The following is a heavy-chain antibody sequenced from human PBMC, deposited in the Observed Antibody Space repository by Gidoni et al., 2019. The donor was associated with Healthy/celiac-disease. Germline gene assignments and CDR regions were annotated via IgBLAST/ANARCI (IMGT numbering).Heavy chain of an antibody. Sequence: QVQLQQWGAGLLKPSEPLSLTCAVSGGSFSGYYWSWIRQPPGKGLEWIGEINHSGSTNYNPSLKSRVTISVDTSKNQFSLKLSSVTAADTAVYYCARLMTTVTTIVDYYYYYGMDVWGQGTTVTVSS. CDR3: ARLMTTVTTIVDYYYYYGMDV. D-gene: IGHD4-17*01. CDR1: GGSFSGYY. J-gene: IGHJ6*02. V-gene: IGHV4-34*01. CDR2: INHSGST.